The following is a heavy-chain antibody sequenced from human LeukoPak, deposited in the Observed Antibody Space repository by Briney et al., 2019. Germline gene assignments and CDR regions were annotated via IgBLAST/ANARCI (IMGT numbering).Heavy chain of an antibody. J-gene: IGHJ6*03. V-gene: IGHV3-23*01. CDR3: AKDGYDYYYYYMDV. D-gene: IGHD1-1*01. Sequence: TGGSLRLSCAASGFTFSSYAMSWVRQAPAKGLEWVSAISGSGGTTYYADSVKGRFTISRDNSKNTLYLQMNSLRAEDTAVYYCAKDGYDYYYYYMDVWGRGTAVTVSS. CDR1: GFTFSSYA. CDR2: ISGSGGTT.